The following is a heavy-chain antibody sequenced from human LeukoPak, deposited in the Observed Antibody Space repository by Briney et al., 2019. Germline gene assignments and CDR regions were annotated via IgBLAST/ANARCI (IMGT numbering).Heavy chain of an antibody. CDR2: VYYTGYT. Sequence: SETLSLTCTVSGGSISTYFWNWIRQPPGKGVEGIGYVYYTGYTNYDPSLKSRVTISLDTSKNHFSLKVSSVTAADTAVYYCARLARQQPYLFDYWSQGTLVTVSS. CDR1: GGSISTYF. J-gene: IGHJ4*02. D-gene: IGHD6-13*01. V-gene: IGHV4-59*01. CDR3: ARLARQQPYLFDY.